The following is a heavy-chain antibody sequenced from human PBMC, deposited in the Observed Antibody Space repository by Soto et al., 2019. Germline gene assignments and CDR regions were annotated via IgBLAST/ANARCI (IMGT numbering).Heavy chain of an antibody. CDR3: ARDGYSYGYFIWRIS. J-gene: IGHJ5*02. V-gene: IGHV1-69*04. CDR2: IIPILGIA. CDR1: GGTFSSYT. D-gene: IGHD5-18*01. Sequence: ASVKVSCKSSGGTFSSYTISCVRQAPGQGLEWMGRIIPILGIANYAQKFQGRVTITADKSTSTAYMELSSLRSEDTAVYYCARDGYSYGYFIWRISWGQGTLVTVSS.